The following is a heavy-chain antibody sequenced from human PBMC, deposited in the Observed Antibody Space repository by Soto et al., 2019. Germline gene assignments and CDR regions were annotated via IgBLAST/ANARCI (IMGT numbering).Heavy chain of an antibody. CDR2: ISTNGVGT. V-gene: IGHV3-64*01. CDR3: ARRARPGLYYMDV. J-gene: IGHJ6*03. D-gene: IGHD6-6*01. CDR1: GFTLSGYA. Sequence: PGGSLRLSCAASGFTLSGYAMDRVRQAPWKGLEYVSGISTNGVGTYYANSVQGRFTISRENSRNTVYLQMGSLRREDMALYCWARRARPGLYYMDVWGKGTTVTVSS.